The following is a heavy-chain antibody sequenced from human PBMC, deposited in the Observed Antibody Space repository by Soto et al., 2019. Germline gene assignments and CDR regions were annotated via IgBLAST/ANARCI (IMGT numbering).Heavy chain of an antibody. V-gene: IGHV4-39*01. CDR1: GGSISSSSYY. D-gene: IGHD3-16*01. CDR2: IYYSGST. J-gene: IGHJ5*02. CDR3: ARRGIMITFGGVVPLLGFDP. Sequence: PSETLSLTCTVSGGSISSSSYYWGWIRQPPGKGLEWIGSIYYSGSTYYNPSLKSRVTISVDTSKNQFSLKLSSATAADTAVYYCARRGIMITFGGVVPLLGFDPWGQGTLVTVSS.